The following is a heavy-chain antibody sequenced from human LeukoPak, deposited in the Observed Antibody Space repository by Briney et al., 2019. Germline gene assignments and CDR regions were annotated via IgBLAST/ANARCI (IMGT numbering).Heavy chain of an antibody. D-gene: IGHD3-9*01. CDR2: INSDSGFT. Sequence: ASVNVSCKASGYTFTGYYMNWVRQAPGQGLEWMGWINSDSGFTKYAQKFQGRVTMTRDTSITTVYMDLTRLTSDDTAVYYCARNFDMKGFDPWSQGTLVTVPS. CDR1: GYTFTGYY. CDR3: ARNFDMKGFDP. V-gene: IGHV1-2*02. J-gene: IGHJ5*02.